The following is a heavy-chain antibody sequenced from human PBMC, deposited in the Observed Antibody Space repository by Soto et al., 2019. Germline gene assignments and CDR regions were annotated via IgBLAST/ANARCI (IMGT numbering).Heavy chain of an antibody. CDR1: GDSISSGSY. CDR2: IYHGGTT. Sequence: SETLSLTCTVSGDSISSGSYWGWIRQPPGEGPEWIASIYHGGTTFYNPSLKSRISISVDTSKNQFSLRLTSVTAADTATYYCARVHVMVVAGSTFDYWGPGTLVTVS. J-gene: IGHJ4*03. V-gene: IGHV4-38-2*02. D-gene: IGHD6-19*01. CDR3: ARVHVMVVAGSTFDY.